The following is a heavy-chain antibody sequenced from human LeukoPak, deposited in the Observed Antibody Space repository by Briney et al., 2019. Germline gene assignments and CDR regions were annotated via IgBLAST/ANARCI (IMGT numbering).Heavy chain of an antibody. D-gene: IGHD6-13*01. CDR2: ISSSGRNI. CDR3: ARDKAAAAGIDY. CDR1: GFTFSNYE. Sequence: SGGSLRLSCAASGFTFSNYEFNWVRQAPGKGLEWVSYISSSGRNIYYADSVKGRFTISRDNAKNSLYLQMNSLRAEDTAVYYCARDKAAAAGIDYWGQGTLVTVSS. J-gene: IGHJ4*02. V-gene: IGHV3-48*03.